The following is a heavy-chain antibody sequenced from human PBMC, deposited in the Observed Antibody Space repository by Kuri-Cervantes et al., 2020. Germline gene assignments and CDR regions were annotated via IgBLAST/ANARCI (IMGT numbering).Heavy chain of an antibody. J-gene: IGHJ4*02. CDR2: ISYDGANK. D-gene: IGHD6-13*01. Sequence: GESLKISCVVSGFTFSSYGMHWVRQAPGKGLEWVAVISYDGANKYCADSVKGRFTISRDNSKNTLYMQMNSLRAEDTAVYYCAKDPRIAAAVEPVWWGQGTLVTVSS. V-gene: IGHV3-30*18. CDR1: GFTFSSYG. CDR3: AKDPRIAAAVEPVW.